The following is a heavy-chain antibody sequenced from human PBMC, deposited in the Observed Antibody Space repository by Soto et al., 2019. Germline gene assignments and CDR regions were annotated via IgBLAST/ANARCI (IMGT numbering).Heavy chain of an antibody. Sequence: QGQLVQSGAEVKKPGSSVKVSCKASGGTFGSYAISWVRQAPGQGLEWMGGIIPIPRTAIYAQKFQASVTIAADESTSTADMELSSLRSEDTAVYYCARSQGSSTSLEIYYYYYYGMDVWGQGTKVTVSS. CDR1: GGTFGSYA. V-gene: IGHV1-69*01. J-gene: IGHJ6*02. D-gene: IGHD2-2*01. CDR2: IIPIPRTA. CDR3: ARSQGSSTSLEIYYYYYYGMDV.